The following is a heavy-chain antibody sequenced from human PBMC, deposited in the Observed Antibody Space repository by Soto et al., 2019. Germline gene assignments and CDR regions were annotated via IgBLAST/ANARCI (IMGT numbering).Heavy chain of an antibody. CDR1: GGSISSSSYY. Sequence: QLQLQESGPGLVKPSETLSLTCTVSGGSISSSSYYWGWIRQPPGKGLEWIGSIYYSGSTYYNPSLKSRVTIAVDTYKNQFSLKLSSVTAADTAVYYCARHEDIVVVPAAMPFDYWGQGTLVTVSS. D-gene: IGHD2-2*01. J-gene: IGHJ4*02. CDR2: IYYSGST. V-gene: IGHV4-39*01. CDR3: ARHEDIVVVPAAMPFDY.